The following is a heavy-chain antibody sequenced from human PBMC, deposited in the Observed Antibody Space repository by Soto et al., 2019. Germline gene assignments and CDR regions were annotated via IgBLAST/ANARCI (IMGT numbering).Heavy chain of an antibody. J-gene: IGHJ6*02. Sequence: QVQLQQSGPRLVKPSETLSLTCTVSSGPDRSHNWGWIRQPPGRGLEWIGYVYYTGDTAYNPSLRGRVTIPADTSTNDISFTLNSVTAADTAVYYCVRQGIDYLHGLVDVWGQGTTVSVSS. CDR3: VRQGIDYLHGLVDV. D-gene: IGHD4-17*01. CDR2: VYYTGDT. V-gene: IGHV4-59*08. CDR1: SGPDRSHN.